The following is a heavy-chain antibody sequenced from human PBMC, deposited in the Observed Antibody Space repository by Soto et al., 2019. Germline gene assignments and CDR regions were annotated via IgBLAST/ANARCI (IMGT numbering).Heavy chain of an antibody. CDR1: GFTFSSYA. Sequence: EVQLLESGGGLVQPGGSLRLSCAASGFTFSSYAMSWVRQAPGKGLEWGSAISGSGGSTYYADSVKGRFTISRDNSKNTLYLQMTSLRAEDTAVYYCAKVIAAMVYDYYYGMDVWGQGTTVTVSS. CDR2: ISGSGGST. D-gene: IGHD5-18*01. V-gene: IGHV3-23*01. J-gene: IGHJ6*02. CDR3: AKVIAAMVYDYYYGMDV.